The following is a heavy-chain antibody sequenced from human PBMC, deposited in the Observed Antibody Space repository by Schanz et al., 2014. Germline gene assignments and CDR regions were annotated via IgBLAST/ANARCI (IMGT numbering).Heavy chain of an antibody. CDR1: GYTFTTYY. D-gene: IGHD2-2*01. Sequence: QVQLVQSGAEVKKPGASVKVSCKASGYTFTTYYIHWVRQAPGQGLEWMGKINPSSGTTRIAQNYEGRLTVSSDTTTSTVNMELSSLRAEAAAVYCCGRGGFVDRTSFDSWGQGTLVTVSS. J-gene: IGHJ4*02. CDR2: INPSSGTT. CDR3: GRGGFVDRTSFDS. V-gene: IGHV1-46*03.